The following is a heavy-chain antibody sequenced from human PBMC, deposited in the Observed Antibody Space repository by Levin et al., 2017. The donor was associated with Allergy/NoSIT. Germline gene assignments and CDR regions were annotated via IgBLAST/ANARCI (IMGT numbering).Heavy chain of an antibody. J-gene: IGHJ6*03. CDR3: LHPNNHGSGKHYYNYQYMDV. CDR2: IYWDDDK. V-gene: IGHV2-5*02. CDR1: GFSLTSRGVG. Sequence: SGPTLVKPTQTLTLTCSLSGFSLTSRGVGVGWIRQPPGKALEWLALIYWDDDKRYSPSLESRLTIIKDTSKNQVVLTMTNMEPVDTSTYFCLHPNNHGSGKHYYNYQYMDVWGKGTTVTVSS. D-gene: IGHD3-10*01.